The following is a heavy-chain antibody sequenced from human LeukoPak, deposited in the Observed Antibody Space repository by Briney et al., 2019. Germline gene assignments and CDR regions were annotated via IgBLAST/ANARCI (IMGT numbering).Heavy chain of an antibody. D-gene: IGHD4-23*01. CDR3: ARDNSVEDTAWWFDP. J-gene: IGHJ5*02. CDR1: GYTFTSYG. CDR2: ISAYNGNT. Sequence: ASAKVSCKASGYTFTSYGISWVRQAPGQGLEWMGWISAYNGNTNYAQRLQGRVTMTTDTSTNTAYMELRSLRSDDTAVYYCARDNSVEDTAWWFDPWGQGTLVTVSS. V-gene: IGHV1-18*01.